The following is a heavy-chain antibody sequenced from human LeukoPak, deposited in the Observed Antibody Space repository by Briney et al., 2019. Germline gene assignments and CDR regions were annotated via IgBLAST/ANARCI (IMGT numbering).Heavy chain of an antibody. CDR1: GGSISSYY. V-gene: IGHV4-59*08. CDR2: IYYSGST. D-gene: IGHD6-13*01. J-gene: IGHJ4*02. CDR3: AASFQAVGGTLFLDY. Sequence: SETLSLTCTVSGGSISSYYWSWIRQPPGKGLEWIGYIYYSGSTNYNPSLKSRVTISVDTSKNQFSLKLSSVTAADTAVYYCAASFQAVGGTLFLDYWGQGALVTVSS.